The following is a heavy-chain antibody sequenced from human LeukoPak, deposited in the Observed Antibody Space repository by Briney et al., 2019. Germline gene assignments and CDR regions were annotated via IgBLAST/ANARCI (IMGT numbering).Heavy chain of an antibody. CDR2: IIPILGIA. CDR3: ERHDSSGYSY. Sequence: GASVKVSCKASGGTFSSYAISWVRQAPGQGLEWMGRIIPILGIANYAQKFQGRVTITADKSTSTAYMELSSLRSEDTAVYYCERHDSSGYSYRGQGTLVTVSS. D-gene: IGHD3-22*01. CDR1: GGTFSSYA. J-gene: IGHJ4*02. V-gene: IGHV1-69*04.